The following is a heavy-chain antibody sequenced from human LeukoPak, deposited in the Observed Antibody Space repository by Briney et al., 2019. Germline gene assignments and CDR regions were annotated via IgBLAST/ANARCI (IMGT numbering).Heavy chain of an antibody. CDR3: AKDRGGILVVISDAFDI. CDR1: GFTFKLYW. J-gene: IGHJ3*02. D-gene: IGHD3-22*01. Sequence: GGSLRLSCAVSGFTFKLYWMHWVRQAPGKGPVWVSRINDEGSDTTYADSVKGRFTISRDDAKNMLFLQMSSVRAEDTDVYYCAKDRGGILVVISDAFDIRGQGTMVTVSS. CDR2: INDEGSDT. V-gene: IGHV3-74*01.